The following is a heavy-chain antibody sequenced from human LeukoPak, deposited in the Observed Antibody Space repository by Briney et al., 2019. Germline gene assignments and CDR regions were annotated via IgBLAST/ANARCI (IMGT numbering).Heavy chain of an antibody. CDR3: ARGGDSSSWYRASPNWFDP. CDR1: GYTFTSYG. D-gene: IGHD6-13*01. CDR2: ISAYNGNT. Sequence: ASVKVSCKASGYTFTSYGISWVRQAPGQGLEWMGWISAYNGNTNYAQELQGRVTMTTDTSTSTAYMELRSLRSDDTAVYYCARGGDSSSWYRASPNWFDPWGQGTLVTVSS. J-gene: IGHJ5*02. V-gene: IGHV1-18*01.